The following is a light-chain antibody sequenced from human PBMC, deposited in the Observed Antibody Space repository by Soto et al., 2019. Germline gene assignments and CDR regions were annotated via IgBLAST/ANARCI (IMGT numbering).Light chain of an antibody. J-gene: IGLJ1*01. CDR2: EGN. V-gene: IGLV2-23*01. CDR1: SSDVGSYNL. CDR3: CSYAGTNTFV. Sequence: QSALTQPASVSGSPGQSITLSCTGTSSDVGSYNLVSWYQQHPGKAPKLMIYEGNKRPSGVSNRFSGSKSANTASLTISGLQTDDEADYYCCSYAGTNTFVFGTGTKLTVL.